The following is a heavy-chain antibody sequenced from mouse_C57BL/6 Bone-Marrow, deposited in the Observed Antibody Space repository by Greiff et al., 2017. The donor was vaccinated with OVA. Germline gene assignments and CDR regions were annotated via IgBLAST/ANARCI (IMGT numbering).Heavy chain of an antibody. CDR1: GYSITSGYY. CDR3: ATGNDWYFDV. J-gene: IGHJ1*03. Sequence: EVQLKESGPGLVKPSQSLSLTCSVTGYSITSGYYWNWIRQFPGNKLEWMGYISYDGSNNYNPSLKNRISITRDTSKNKFFLKLNSVTTEDTATYYCATGNDWYFDVWGTGTTVTVSS. V-gene: IGHV3-6*01. D-gene: IGHD2-1*01. CDR2: ISYDGSN.